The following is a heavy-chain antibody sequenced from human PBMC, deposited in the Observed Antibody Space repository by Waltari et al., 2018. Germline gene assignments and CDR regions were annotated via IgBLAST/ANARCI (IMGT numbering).Heavy chain of an antibody. CDR1: GGTFSSYA. CDR3: ARDALDAPLSLGYYYYGMDV. V-gene: IGHV1-69*01. CDR2: IIPIFGTA. J-gene: IGHJ6*02. Sequence: QVQLVQSGAEVTKPGSSVKVSCKASGGTFSSYAISWVRQSPGQGLEWMGGIIPIFGTANYAQKFQGRVTITADESTSTAYMELSSLRSEDTAVYYCARDALDAPLSLGYYYYGMDVWGQGTTVTVSS. D-gene: IGHD1-1*01.